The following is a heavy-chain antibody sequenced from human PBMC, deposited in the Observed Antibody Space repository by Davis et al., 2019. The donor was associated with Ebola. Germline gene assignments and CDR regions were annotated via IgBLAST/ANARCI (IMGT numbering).Heavy chain of an antibody. Sequence: KVSCKGSGYSFTSYWIGWVRQPPGQGLEWMGAILPGDSDTRYSPSFQGQVTISADKSITTAYLHWNSLKASDTAMYYCARHGGAANIVVVPAAYYGMDVWGQGTTVTVSS. J-gene: IGHJ6*02. CDR3: ARHGGAANIVVVPAAYYGMDV. CDR1: GYSFTSYW. D-gene: IGHD2-2*01. V-gene: IGHV5-51*01. CDR2: ILPGDSDT.